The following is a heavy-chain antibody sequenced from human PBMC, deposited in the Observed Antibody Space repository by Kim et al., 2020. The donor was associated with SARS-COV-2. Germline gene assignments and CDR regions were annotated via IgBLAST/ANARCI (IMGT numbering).Heavy chain of an antibody. CDR1: GGSISSSNW. J-gene: IGHJ6*04. D-gene: IGHD6-13*01. V-gene: IGHV4-4*02. CDR3: ARDVPYSSSWYGNYYYYYGMDV. CDR2: IYHSGST. Sequence: SETLSLTCAVSGGSISSSNWWSWVRQPPGKGLEWIGEIYHSGSTNYNPSLKSRVTISVDKSKNQFSLKLSSVTAADTAVYYCARDVPYSSSWYGNYYYYYGMDVWGTGNTVTVSS.